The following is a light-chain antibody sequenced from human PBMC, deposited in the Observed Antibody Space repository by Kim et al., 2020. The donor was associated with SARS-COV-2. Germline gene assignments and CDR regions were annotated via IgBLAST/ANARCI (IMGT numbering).Light chain of an antibody. J-gene: IGLJ2*01. V-gene: IGLV1-47*01. Sequence: ELTQPPSASGTPGQRVTISCSGSSSNIGSNYVYWYQQLPGTAPKLLIYRNNQRPSGIPDRFSGSKSGTSASLAISGLRSEDEADYYCAAWDDSLSGVVFGGGTQLTVL. CDR2: RNN. CDR1: SSNIGSNY. CDR3: AAWDDSLSGVV.